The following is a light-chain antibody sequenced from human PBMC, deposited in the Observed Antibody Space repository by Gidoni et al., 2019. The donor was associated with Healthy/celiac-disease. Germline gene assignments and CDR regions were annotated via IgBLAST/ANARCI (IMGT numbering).Light chain of an antibody. CDR1: QSVTSY. V-gene: IGKV3-11*01. CDR2: DAS. J-gene: IGKJ4*01. CDR3: QQRSYWPPLT. Sequence: ELVFTQSQATLSLSPGERATHSRRARQSVTSYLAWYQQKHVQAPRLLISDASNSATGVPARFSSGGSGTDVTLTISSLEPEDFAVYYCQQRSYWPPLTFGGGTKVEIK.